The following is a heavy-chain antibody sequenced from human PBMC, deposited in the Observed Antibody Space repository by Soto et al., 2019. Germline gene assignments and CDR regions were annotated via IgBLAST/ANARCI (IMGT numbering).Heavy chain of an antibody. D-gene: IGHD1-26*01. CDR2: IYYSGST. V-gene: IGHV4-61*01. CDR3: ARCIVGSRDYFDY. Sequence: SQTMSLSCTVFGGSVSSGSYYRSWIRKPPGKGLEWIGYIYYSGSTNYNPSLKSRVTISVDTSKTQFSLKLSSVTAADTAVYYCARCIVGSRDYFDYWGQGTLVTVSS. J-gene: IGHJ4*02. CDR1: GGSVSSGSYY.